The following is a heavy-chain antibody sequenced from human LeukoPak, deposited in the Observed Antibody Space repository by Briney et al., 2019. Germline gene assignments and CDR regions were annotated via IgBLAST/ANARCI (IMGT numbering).Heavy chain of an antibody. V-gene: IGHV3-30*03. CDR3: ARESWGKNFFDY. D-gene: IGHD3-16*01. Sequence: PGGSLRLSCAASGFTFSSYSMNWVRQAPGKGLEWVALISYDGSNKYYADSVKGRFTISRDNSKNTLYLQMNSLRAEDTAVYYCARESWGKNFFDYWGQGTLVTVSS. J-gene: IGHJ4*02. CDR1: GFTFSSYS. CDR2: ISYDGSNK.